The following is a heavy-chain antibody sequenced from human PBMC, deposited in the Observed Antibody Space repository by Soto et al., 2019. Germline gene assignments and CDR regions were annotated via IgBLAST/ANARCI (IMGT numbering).Heavy chain of an antibody. V-gene: IGHV3-23*01. CDR2: SSGGGGTT. CDR3: AKDDIVVRSLYYYGLDV. CDR1: GFTLSSYA. D-gene: IGHD3-10*01. J-gene: IGHJ6*02. Sequence: EVQLLESGGGLVQPGGSLRLSCAVSGFTLSSYAMSWVRQAPGKGLEWVSVSSGGGGTTHYADSVKGRFTISRDNPKNTLYLEMNSLRAEDTAVYYCAKDDIVVRSLYYYGLDVWGQGTTVTVSS.